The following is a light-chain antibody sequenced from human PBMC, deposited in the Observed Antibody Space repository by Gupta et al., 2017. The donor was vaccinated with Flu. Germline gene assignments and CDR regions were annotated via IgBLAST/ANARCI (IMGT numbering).Light chain of an antibody. Sequence: PSLLSASVGDRVTITCRASKGISNYLAWYQQKPGKAPKLLIYDAFTLGSGVPSRFSGSGSWSEFTLTISSLQTEDFGTYYCQHLNSSPSTFGQGTKVDIK. CDR1: KGISNY. CDR3: QHLNSSPST. V-gene: IGKV1-9*01. J-gene: IGKJ1*01. CDR2: DAF.